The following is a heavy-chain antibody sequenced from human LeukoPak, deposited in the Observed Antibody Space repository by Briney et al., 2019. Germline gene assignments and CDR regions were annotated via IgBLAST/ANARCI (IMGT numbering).Heavy chain of an antibody. CDR1: GGSISSYY. J-gene: IGHJ4*02. V-gene: IGHV4-59*05. D-gene: IGHD4-17*01. CDR2: IFYSGST. Sequence: SETLSLTCTVSGGSISSYYWSWIRQPPGKGLEWIGSIFYSGSTYYNPSLNSRVTISIDTSKNQFSLRLSAVAAADTAVYYCARQMNTVTADYWGQGTLVTVSS. CDR3: ARQMNTVTADY.